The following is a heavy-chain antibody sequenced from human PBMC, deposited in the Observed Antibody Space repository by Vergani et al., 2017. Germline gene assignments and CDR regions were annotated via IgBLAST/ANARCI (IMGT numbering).Heavy chain of an antibody. Sequence: QIQLVQSGAEVKKPGSSVKVSCKSSGGTFSNHVLAWVRQAPGQGLEWMGGILPLFGTPTYAQRFQGRVTITADESTTTAYMELTSLTSEDSAVYYCARVDTAMVRADYYYYMDVWGKGTTVTVSS. V-gene: IGHV1-69*01. CDR1: GGTFSNHV. D-gene: IGHD5-18*01. CDR3: ARVDTAMVRADYYYYMDV. CDR2: ILPLFGTP. J-gene: IGHJ6*03.